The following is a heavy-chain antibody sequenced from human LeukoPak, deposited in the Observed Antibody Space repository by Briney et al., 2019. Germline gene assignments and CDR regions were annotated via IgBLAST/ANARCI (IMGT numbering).Heavy chain of an antibody. J-gene: IGHJ4*02. Sequence: PGGSLRLSCAASGFTFSSYSMKSVRHAQGRGRECVSSFIYSSRYIYYTDSGQGLFTNSRDNARNSLYLQMNSRRAEDSAFYYCARNWNLDYLGQGTQVTVSS. CDR1: GFTFSSYS. CDR2: FIYSSRYI. D-gene: IGHD1-1*01. V-gene: IGHV3-21*01. CDR3: ARNWNLDY.